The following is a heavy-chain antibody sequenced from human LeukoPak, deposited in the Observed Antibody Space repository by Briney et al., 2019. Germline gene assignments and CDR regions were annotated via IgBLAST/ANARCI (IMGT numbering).Heavy chain of an antibody. CDR3: ARSRSGYFRYFDY. V-gene: IGHV3-48*03. J-gene: IGHJ4*02. Sequence: GGSLRLSCAASGFTFSSYEMNWVRQAPGKGLEWISYISSSGSTIYYADSVKGRFTISRDNAKNSLYLQMNSLRAEDTAVYYCARSRSGYFRYFDYWGQGALVTVSS. CDR2: ISSSGSTI. CDR1: GFTFSSYE. D-gene: IGHD3-22*01.